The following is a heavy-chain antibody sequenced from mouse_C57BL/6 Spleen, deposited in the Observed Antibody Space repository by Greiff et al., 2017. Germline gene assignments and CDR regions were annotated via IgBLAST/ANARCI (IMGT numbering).Heavy chain of an antibody. Sequence: VPLQPSGAGLVQPSQRLSISCTVSGFSLTSYGVHWVRQSPGKGLEWLGVIWSGGSTDYNAAFISRLSSSKDNSKSQVFYKMNSLQADDTAIYYCASIYYDYDVYFDVWGTGTTVTVAS. CDR2: IWSGGST. D-gene: IGHD2-4*01. V-gene: IGHV2-2*01. CDR3: ASIYYDYDVYFDV. J-gene: IGHJ1*03. CDR1: GFSLTSYG.